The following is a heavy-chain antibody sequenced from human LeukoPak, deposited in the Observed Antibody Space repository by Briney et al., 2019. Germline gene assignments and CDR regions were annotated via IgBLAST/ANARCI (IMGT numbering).Heavy chain of an antibody. J-gene: IGHJ6*02. Sequence: GGSLRLSCAASGFTVSSNYMSWVRQAPGKGLEWVSVIYSGGSTYYADSVKGRFTISKDNSKNTLYLQMNSLRAEDTAVYYCARDRDYYYGMDVWGQGTTVTVSS. CDR2: IYSGGST. V-gene: IGHV3-53*01. CDR1: GFTVSSNY. CDR3: ARDRDYYYGMDV. D-gene: IGHD3-10*01.